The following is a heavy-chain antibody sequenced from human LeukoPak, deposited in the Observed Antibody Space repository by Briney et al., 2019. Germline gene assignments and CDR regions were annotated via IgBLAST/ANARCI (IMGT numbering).Heavy chain of an antibody. Sequence: ASVNVSCKASGYTFTGYYMHWVRQAPGQGLAWMGWINPNSGGTNYAQKFQGRVTMTRDTSISTAYMELSRLRSDDTAVYYCARGSNYYDSSGLYWGQGTLVTVSS. V-gene: IGHV1-2*02. CDR1: GYTFTGYY. J-gene: IGHJ4*02. CDR3: ARGSNYYDSSGLY. D-gene: IGHD3-22*01. CDR2: INPNSGGT.